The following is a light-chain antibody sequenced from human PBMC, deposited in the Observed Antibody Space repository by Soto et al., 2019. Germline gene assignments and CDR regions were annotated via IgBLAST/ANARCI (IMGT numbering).Light chain of an antibody. Sequence: EIVMTQFPATLSVSPGERATLYCRASQSVSSNLAWYQQKLGQAPRLLIYGASTRATGIPARFSGSGSGTEFTLTISSLQSEDFAVYYCQQYNNWPPWTFGQGTKVDIK. CDR3: QQYNNWPPWT. J-gene: IGKJ1*01. CDR2: GAS. CDR1: QSVSSN. V-gene: IGKV3-15*01.